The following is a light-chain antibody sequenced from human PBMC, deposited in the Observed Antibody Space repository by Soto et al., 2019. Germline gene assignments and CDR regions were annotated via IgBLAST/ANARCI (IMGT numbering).Light chain of an antibody. CDR1: SSDVGGYNY. J-gene: IGLJ2*01. V-gene: IGLV2-14*01. CDR2: EVS. Sequence: QSALTQPASVSGSPGQSITISCTGTSSDVGGYNYVSWYQQHPGKAPKLMIYEVSNRPSGVSNRFSGSKSGNTASLTISGLQDEDEADYYCRSYTSSSTLVFGGGTKVTVL. CDR3: RSYTSSSTLV.